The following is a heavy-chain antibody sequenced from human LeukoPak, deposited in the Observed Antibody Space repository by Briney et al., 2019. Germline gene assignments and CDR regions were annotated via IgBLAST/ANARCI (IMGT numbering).Heavy chain of an antibody. V-gene: IGHV3-74*01. CDR1: GFTFSSYW. J-gene: IGHJ4*02. D-gene: IGHD3-10*01. CDR2: INSDGSST. CDR3: AREGYYGSGSYTF. Sequence: PGGSLRLSCAASGFTFSSYWMHWVRQAPGKGLVWVSRINSDGSSTSYADSVKGRFTISRDNAKNTLYLQMNSLRAKDTAVYYCAREGYYGSGSYTFWGQGTLVTVSS.